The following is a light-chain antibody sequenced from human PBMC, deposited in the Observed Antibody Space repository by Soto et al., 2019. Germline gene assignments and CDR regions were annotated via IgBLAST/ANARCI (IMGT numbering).Light chain of an antibody. V-gene: IGLV2-8*01. Sequence: QSALTQPPSASGSPGQSVTISCTGTSSDVGAYNYVSWYQQHPGKAPKLMIYDVSKRPSGVPDRFSGSKSGTSASLAITGLQAEDEADYYCQSYDSSLSGWVFGGGTKLTVL. CDR2: DVS. CDR3: QSYDSSLSGWV. J-gene: IGLJ3*02. CDR1: SSDVGAYNY.